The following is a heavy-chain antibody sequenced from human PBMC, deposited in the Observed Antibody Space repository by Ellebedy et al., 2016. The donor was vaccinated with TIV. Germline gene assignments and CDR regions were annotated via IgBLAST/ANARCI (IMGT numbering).Heavy chain of an antibody. D-gene: IGHD6-19*01. V-gene: IGHV3-23*01. Sequence: GESLKISCAASEFTFSTYAMSWVRQAPGKGLEWVSAIVNSGDITYYADSVKGRFTISRDNSKNTLFLQMNSLRSEDTAVYYCARGARDSSGRKYFQHWGQGTLVTVSS. CDR2: IVNSGDIT. CDR1: EFTFSTYA. CDR3: ARGARDSSGRKYFQH. J-gene: IGHJ1*01.